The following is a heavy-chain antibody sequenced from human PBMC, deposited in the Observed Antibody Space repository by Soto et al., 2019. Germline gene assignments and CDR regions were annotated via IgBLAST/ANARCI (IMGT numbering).Heavy chain of an antibody. J-gene: IGHJ5*02. CDR1: GFTFSSYW. CDR2: IKSDGSST. V-gene: IGHV3-74*01. D-gene: IGHD4-4*01. CDR3: ARDLYMGFDP. Sequence: PGGSLRLSCAASGFTFSSYWIHWVRQAPGKGLVWVSHIKSDGSSTTYADSVKGRFTISRDNAKNTLYLQMNSLRADDTAVYYCARDLYMGFDPWGQGTLVTVSS.